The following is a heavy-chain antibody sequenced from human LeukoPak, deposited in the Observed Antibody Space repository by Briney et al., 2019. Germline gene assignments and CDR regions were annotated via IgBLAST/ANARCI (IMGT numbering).Heavy chain of an antibody. J-gene: IGHJ6*02. Sequence: PGGSLRLSCAASGFTFSSYWMSWVRQAPGKGLEWVANMNRDGSEKNYVDSIKGRFTISRDNAANSLYLRMNSLRVEDTAVYYCARDGGIIRFGGQDVWGQGTTVIVS. CDR2: MNRDGSEK. CDR1: GFTFSSYW. D-gene: IGHD3-16*01. V-gene: IGHV3-7*01. CDR3: ARDGGIIRFGGQDV.